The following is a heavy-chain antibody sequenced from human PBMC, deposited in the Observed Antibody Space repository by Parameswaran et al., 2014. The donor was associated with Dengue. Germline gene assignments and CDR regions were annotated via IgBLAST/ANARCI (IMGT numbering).Heavy chain of an antibody. D-gene: IGHD1-1*01. CDR2: ISGGGVTT. V-gene: IGHV3-23*01. J-gene: IGHJ6*02. CDR3: AKAGATGTTFYYHGMDV. Sequence: VSAISGGGVTTYYADSVKGRFTISRDTSKNTLFLQMNILRAEDTAIYYCAKAGATGTTFYYHGMDVWGQGTTVTVSS.